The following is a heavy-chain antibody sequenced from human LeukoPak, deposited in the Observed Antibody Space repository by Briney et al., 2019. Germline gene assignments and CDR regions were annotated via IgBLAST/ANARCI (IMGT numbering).Heavy chain of an antibody. CDR2: IKSDGSWT. CDR3: VRGVGGSTYLDY. V-gene: IGHV3-74*01. J-gene: IGHJ4*02. Sequence: GGSLRLSCAASGFSFSDHWMHWVRQVPGKGPVWVSRIKSDGSWTNDADSVKGRFTISRDNAKNTLYLQMNSLRVEDTAVYHCVRGVGGSTYLDYWGQGALVTVPS. CDR1: GFSFSDHW. D-gene: IGHD3-16*01.